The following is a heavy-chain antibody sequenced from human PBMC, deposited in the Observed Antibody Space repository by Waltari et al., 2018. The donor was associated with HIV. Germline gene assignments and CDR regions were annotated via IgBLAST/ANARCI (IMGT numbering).Heavy chain of an antibody. CDR3: ARGSLGVGGAFDI. CDR2: ISSSSSYI. D-gene: IGHD1-26*01. Sequence: EVQLVESGGGLVKPGGSLRLSCAASGFTFSSYSMNWVRQAPGKGLEWVSSISSSSSYIYYADSVKGRFTISRDNAKNSLYLQMNSLRAEDTAVYYCARGSLGVGGAFDIWGQGTMVTVSS. J-gene: IGHJ3*02. V-gene: IGHV3-21*01. CDR1: GFTFSSYS.